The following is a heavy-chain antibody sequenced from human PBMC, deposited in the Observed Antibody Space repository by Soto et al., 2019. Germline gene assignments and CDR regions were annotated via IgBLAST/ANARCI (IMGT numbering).Heavy chain of an antibody. V-gene: IGHV1-69*01. D-gene: IGHD1-26*01. J-gene: IGHJ4*02. Sequence: QVQLVQSGAEVKKPGSSVKISCMASGGTFSTYGVSWVRQAPGQGLEWMGGIIPLLGTVNYAQKFQGRVTIRADESMTXXYMEMRGLRXXXXXXXXCAREADRRXXXXXDFWGQG. CDR1: GGTFSTYG. CDR2: IIPLLGTV. CDR3: AREADRRXXXXXDF.